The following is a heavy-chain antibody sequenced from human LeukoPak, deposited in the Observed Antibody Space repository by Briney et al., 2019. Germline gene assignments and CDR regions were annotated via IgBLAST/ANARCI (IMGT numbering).Heavy chain of an antibody. CDR1: GYTFTSYD. D-gene: IGHD3-10*01. J-gene: IGHJ4*02. V-gene: IGHV1-8*01. Sequence: ASVKVSCKASGYTFTSYDINWVRQATAQGLEWMGWMNPNSGNTGYAQKFQGRVTMTRDTSMSTAYMELSSLRAEDTAVYYCARCPPGSPNDYWGQGTLVTVSS. CDR3: ARCPPGSPNDY. CDR2: MNPNSGNT.